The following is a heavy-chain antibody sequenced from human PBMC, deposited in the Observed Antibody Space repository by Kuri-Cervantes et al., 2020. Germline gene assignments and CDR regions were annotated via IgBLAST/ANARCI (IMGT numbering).Heavy chain of an antibody. CDR3: ARGRRRQWLATYFDY. CDR2: INHSGST. CDR1: GGSFSGYY. V-gene: IGHV4-34*01. D-gene: IGHD6-19*01. J-gene: IGHJ4*02. Sequence: SETLSLTCAVYGGSFSGYYWSLIRQPPGKGLEWIGEINHSGSTNYNPSLKSRVTISVDTSKNQFSLKLSSVTAADTAVYYCARGRRRQWLATYFDYWGQGTLVTVSS.